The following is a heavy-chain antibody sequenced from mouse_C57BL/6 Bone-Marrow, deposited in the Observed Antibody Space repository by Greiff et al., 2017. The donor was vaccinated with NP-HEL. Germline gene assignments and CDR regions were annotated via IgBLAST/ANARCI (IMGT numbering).Heavy chain of an antibody. CDR2: IHPNSGST. V-gene: IGHV1-64*01. CDR1: GYTFTSYW. Sequence: QVQLKQPGAELVKPGASVKLSCKASGYTFTSYWMHWVKQRPGQSLEWIGMIHPNSGSTNYNEKFKSKATLTVDKSSSTAYMQLSSLTSEDSAVYYCALITTVSYYYAMDYWGQGTSVTVSS. D-gene: IGHD1-1*01. J-gene: IGHJ4*01. CDR3: ALITTVSYYYAMDY.